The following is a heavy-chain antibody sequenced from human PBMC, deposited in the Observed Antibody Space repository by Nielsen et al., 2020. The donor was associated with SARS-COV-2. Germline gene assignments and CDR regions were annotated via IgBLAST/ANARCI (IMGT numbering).Heavy chain of an antibody. V-gene: IGHV1-3*01. CDR3: ARSRGCSATSCFFDY. CDR1: GYTFTSYA. Sequence: ASVKVSCKASGYTFTSYAMHWVRQAPGQRLEWMGWINADNGNTRYSQKFRGRVTITRDTSASTAYMELSGLSSEDTAVYYCARSRGCSATSCFFDYWGQGALVTVSS. J-gene: IGHJ4*02. CDR2: INADNGNT. D-gene: IGHD2-2*01.